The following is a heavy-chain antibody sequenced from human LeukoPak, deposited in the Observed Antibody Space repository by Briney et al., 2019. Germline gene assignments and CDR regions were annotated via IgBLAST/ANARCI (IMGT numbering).Heavy chain of an antibody. V-gene: IGHV4-38-2*02. CDR3: ARRDTYYYGSGSQNWFDP. J-gene: IGHJ5*02. CDR2: IYHSGST. CDR1: GYSISSGYY. D-gene: IGHD3-10*01. Sequence: SETLSLTCTVSGYSISSGYYWGWIRQPPGKGLEWIGSIYHSGSTYYNPSLKSRVTISVDTSKNQFSLKLSSVTAADTAVYYCARRDTYYYGSGSQNWFDPWGQGTLVTVSS.